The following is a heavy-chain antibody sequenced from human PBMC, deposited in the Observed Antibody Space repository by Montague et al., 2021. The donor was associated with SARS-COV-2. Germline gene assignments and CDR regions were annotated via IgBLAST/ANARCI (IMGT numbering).Heavy chain of an antibody. CDR3: ARARNGPLSFDF. V-gene: IGHV4-4*07. Sequence: SETLSLTCTVSGGSITGFSWGWIRQPPRKGLEWIGHVNTSGTNNYNPSLRSRVTMSVDTSKNQFSLNLNSVTAADTAMYYCARARNGPLSFDFWGQGTLVTVSS. D-gene: IGHD2-8*01. J-gene: IGHJ4*02. CDR1: GGSITGFS. CDR2: VNTSGTN.